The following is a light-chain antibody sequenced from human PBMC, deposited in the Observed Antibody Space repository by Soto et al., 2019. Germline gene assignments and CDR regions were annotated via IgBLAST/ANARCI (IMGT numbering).Light chain of an antibody. CDR3: QQYYTYPWT. V-gene: IGKV1-5*01. CDR2: DAS. CDR1: QSITGK. J-gene: IGKJ1*01. Sequence: DIHMTQSPSTLSTSLGDIVTITCRASQSITGKLAWYQRKPGKAPDLLIYDASSLESGVPSRFSGSGYGTQFTLTVSSLQPDDFATYYCQQYYTYPWTFGQGTKV.